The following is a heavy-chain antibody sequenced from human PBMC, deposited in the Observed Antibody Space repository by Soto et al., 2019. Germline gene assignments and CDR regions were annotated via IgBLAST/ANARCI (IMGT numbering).Heavy chain of an antibody. Sequence: KESVASVKVSCKASASTFTGYTINWVRQAPGQGLEWMGWISTFNGNTKYAGNFEGRVTMTTNTSTTTAYMELTSLTFDDTAVYFCARGTVTSGRWFGPWGQGTLVSVSS. V-gene: IGHV1-18*04. CDR3: ARGTVTSGRWFGP. D-gene: IGHD4-17*01. J-gene: IGHJ5*02. CDR2: ISTFNGNT. CDR1: ASTFTGYT.